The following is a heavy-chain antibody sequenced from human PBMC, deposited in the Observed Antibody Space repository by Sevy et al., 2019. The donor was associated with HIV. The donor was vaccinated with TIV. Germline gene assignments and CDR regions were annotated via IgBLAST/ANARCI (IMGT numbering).Heavy chain of an antibody. CDR1: GFTFSNYA. CDR3: AKVDVVVPVADYGMDV. D-gene: IGHD2-2*01. J-gene: IGHJ6*02. Sequence: GGSLRLSCAASGFTFSNYAMSWVRQAPGKGLEWVSSISGSGGCTYYADSVKGRFTISRDNSKNTLYLQMNSLRAEDTAVYYCAKVDVVVPVADYGMDVWGQGTTVTVSS. V-gene: IGHV3-23*01. CDR2: ISGSGGCT.